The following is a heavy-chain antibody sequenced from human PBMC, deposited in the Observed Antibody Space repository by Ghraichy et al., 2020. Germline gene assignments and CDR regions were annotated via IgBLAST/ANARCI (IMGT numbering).Heavy chain of an antibody. J-gene: IGHJ3*01. CDR3: ARKAGGSYARGFDL. V-gene: IGHV4-28*01. D-gene: IGHD3-16*01. CDR2: IYSSGSA. CDR1: GYSISTTNW. Sequence: SETLSLTCAVSGYSISTTNWWAWIRQTPGKGLEWIRYIYSSGSAHYNPSLKSRVTMSVDTSKNQYSLQMTSVTSEDAAVYYCARKAGGSYARGFDLWGQGTKVTVSS.